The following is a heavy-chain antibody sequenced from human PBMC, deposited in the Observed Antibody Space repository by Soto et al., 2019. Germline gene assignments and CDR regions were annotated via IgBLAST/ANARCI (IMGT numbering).Heavy chain of an antibody. V-gene: IGHV3-23*01. J-gene: IGHJ5*02. CDR2: ISGSGGST. CDR1: GFTFSSYA. D-gene: IGHD6-13*01. CDR3: AKLGYIAAAGNGWFDP. Sequence: GGSLRLSCAASGFTFSSYAMSWVRQAPGKGLEWVSAISGSGGSTYYADSVKGRFTISRDNSKNTLYLQMNSLRAEDSAVYYCAKLGYIAAAGNGWFDPWGQGTLVTVSS.